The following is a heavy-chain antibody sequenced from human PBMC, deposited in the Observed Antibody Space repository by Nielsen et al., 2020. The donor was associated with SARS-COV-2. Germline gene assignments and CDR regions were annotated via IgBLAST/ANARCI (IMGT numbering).Heavy chain of an antibody. CDR1: GFTFNSYA. J-gene: IGHJ6*02. Sequence: GESLKISCATSGFTFNSYAMSWVRQAPGKGLEWVSAISSTGGSTSYAGSVKGRFTISRDNSKNTLYLQMNSLRAEDTAVYYCAKPWGDEDWGQGTTVTVSS. D-gene: IGHD3-16*01. CDR2: ISSTGGST. V-gene: IGHV3-23*01. CDR3: AKPWGDED.